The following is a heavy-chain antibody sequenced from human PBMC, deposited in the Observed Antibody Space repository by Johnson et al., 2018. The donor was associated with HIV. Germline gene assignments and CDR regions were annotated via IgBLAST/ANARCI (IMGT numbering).Heavy chain of an antibody. CDR1: GFIFDDYD. V-gene: IGHV3-7*01. J-gene: IGHJ3*02. Sequence: VQLVESGGGVVRPGGSLRLSCAGSGFIFDDYDMTWVRQAPGKGLEWLANIKEDGSEDYYADSVKGRFTISRDNPKNTLYLQMSSLRAEDTAVYYCARDMCSGGSCYAFDIWGQGTMVTVSS. CDR3: ARDMCSGGSCYAFDI. D-gene: IGHD2-15*01. CDR2: IKEDGSED.